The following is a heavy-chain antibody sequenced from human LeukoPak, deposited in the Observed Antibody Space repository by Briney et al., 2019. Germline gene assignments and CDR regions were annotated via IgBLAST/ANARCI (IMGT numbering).Heavy chain of an antibody. Sequence: SGTLSLTCTVSGGSISSYYWSWIRQPPGKGLEWIGYIYYSGSTNYNPSLKSRVTISVDTSKNQFSLKLSSVTAADTAVYYCAREGHRPPYYYYYMDVWGKGTTVTISS. CDR3: AREGHRPPYYYYYMDV. CDR2: IYYSGST. V-gene: IGHV4-59*01. J-gene: IGHJ6*03. CDR1: GGSISSYY.